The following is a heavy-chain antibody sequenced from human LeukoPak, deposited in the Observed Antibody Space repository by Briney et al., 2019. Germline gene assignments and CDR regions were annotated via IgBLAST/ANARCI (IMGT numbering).Heavy chain of an antibody. CDR1: GGSISSSSYY. J-gene: IGHJ4*02. Sequence: PSETLSLTCTVSGGSISSSSYYWGWIRQPPGKGLEWIGSIYYSGSTYYNPSLKSRVTISVDTSKNQFSLKLSSVTAADTAVYYCAREPPDRAVAGTEYYFDYWGQGTLVTVSS. CDR3: AREPPDRAVAGTEYYFDY. D-gene: IGHD6-19*01. V-gene: IGHV4-39*07. CDR2: IYYSGST.